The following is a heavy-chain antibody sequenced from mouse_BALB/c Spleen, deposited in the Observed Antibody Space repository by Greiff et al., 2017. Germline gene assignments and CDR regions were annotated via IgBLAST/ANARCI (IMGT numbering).Heavy chain of an antibody. CDR2: IDTSDSYT. D-gene: IGHD1-1*01. CDR3: ARNPYYGSPYWYFDV. V-gene: IGHV1-69*01. CDR1: GYTFTDYW. Sequence: QVQLQQSGAELVMPGASVKMSCKASGYTFTDYWMHWVKQRPGQGLEWIGAIDTSDSYTSYNQKFKGKATLTVDESSSTAYMQLSSLTSEDSAVYYCARNPYYGSPYWYFDVWGAGTTVTVSS. J-gene: IGHJ1*01.